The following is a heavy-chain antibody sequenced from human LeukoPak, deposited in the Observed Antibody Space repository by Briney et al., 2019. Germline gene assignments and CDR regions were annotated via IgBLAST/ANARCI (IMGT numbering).Heavy chain of an antibody. CDR1: GFTFNSYS. J-gene: IGHJ6*02. V-gene: IGHV3-21*01. CDR3: ARGSGYCTSTSCYVYYYYGMDV. CDR2: ISSSSSYI. D-gene: IGHD2-2*01. Sequence: GGSLRLSGAASGFTFNSYSMNWVRQAPGKGLEWVSSISSSSSYIYYADSVKGRFTISRDNAKNSLYLQMNSLRAEDTAVYFCARGSGYCTSTSCYVYYYYGMDVWGQGTTVTVSS.